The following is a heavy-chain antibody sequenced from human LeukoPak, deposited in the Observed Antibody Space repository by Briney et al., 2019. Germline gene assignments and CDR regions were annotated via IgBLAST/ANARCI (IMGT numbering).Heavy chain of an antibody. V-gene: IGHV3-20*04. CDR1: GFTFDDYG. CDR3: ARSLEWELRGANFDY. Sequence: PGGSLRLSCAASGFTFDDYGMSWVRQAPGKGLEWVSGINWNGGSTGYADSVKGRFTISRDNAKNSLYLQMNSLRAEDTALYYCARSLEWELRGANFDYWGQGTPVTVSS. CDR2: INWNGGST. D-gene: IGHD1-26*01. J-gene: IGHJ4*02.